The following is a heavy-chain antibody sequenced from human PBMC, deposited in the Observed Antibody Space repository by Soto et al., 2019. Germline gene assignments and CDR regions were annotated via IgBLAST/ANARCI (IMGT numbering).Heavy chain of an antibody. V-gene: IGHV1-69*12. CDR2: IIPIFGTA. CDR3: ARGNHRWLQLWYFDL. D-gene: IGHD5-12*01. J-gene: IGHJ2*01. CDR1: VGTFSSYT. Sequence: QVQLVQSGAEVKKPGSSVTVSCKASVGTFSSYTIIWVRQAPGQGLEWMGGIIPIFGTANYAQKFQGRVTITADESTSTAYMELSSLRSEDTAVYYCARGNHRWLQLWYFDLWGRGTLVTVSS.